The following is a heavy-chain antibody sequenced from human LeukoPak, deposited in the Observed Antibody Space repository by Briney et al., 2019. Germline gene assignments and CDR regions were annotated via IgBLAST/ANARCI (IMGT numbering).Heavy chain of an antibody. J-gene: IGHJ5*02. CDR2: IYYSGNT. CDR1: GGSISNYY. CDR3: AGRGRRVATTNWFDP. V-gene: IGHV4-59*12. D-gene: IGHD5-12*01. Sequence: SETLPLTCTVSGGSISNYYWSWIRQPPGKGLEWIGYIYYSGNTNYNPSLKSRVTISVDTSKNQFSLKLSSVTAADTAVYYCAGRGRRVATTNWFDPWGQGTLVTVSS.